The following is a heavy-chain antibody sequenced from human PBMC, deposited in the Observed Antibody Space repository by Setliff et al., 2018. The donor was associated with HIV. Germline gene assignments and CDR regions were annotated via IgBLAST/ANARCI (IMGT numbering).Heavy chain of an antibody. Sequence: PSETLSLTCPVPGGSIHTYSYILIRQPAGKGLHWIGQLSASGGTNYNPSLKSRVTMSLDTSKTHFSLRLTSVSKTQFSLRVTSVTAADTAVYYCARRSIVGVARGFYYYNLDVWGQGTTVTVSS. V-gene: IGHV4-4*07. CDR2: LSASGGT. CDR1: GGSIHTYS. J-gene: IGHJ6*02. D-gene: IGHD1-26*01. CDR3: SVTAADTAVYYCARRSIVGVARGFYYYNLDV.